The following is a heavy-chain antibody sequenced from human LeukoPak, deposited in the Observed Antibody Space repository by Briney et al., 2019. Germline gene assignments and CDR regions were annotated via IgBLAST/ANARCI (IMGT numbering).Heavy chain of an antibody. Sequence: ASVKVSCKASGYTFTSYDINWVRQATGQGLEWMGWMNPNSGNTGYAQKFQGRVTMTRNTSISTAYMELSSLRSEDTAVYYCARGRLGSGYLAYWGQGTLVTASS. CDR1: GYTFTSYD. CDR2: MNPNSGNT. J-gene: IGHJ4*02. CDR3: ARGRLGSGYLAY. V-gene: IGHV1-8*01. D-gene: IGHD3-22*01.